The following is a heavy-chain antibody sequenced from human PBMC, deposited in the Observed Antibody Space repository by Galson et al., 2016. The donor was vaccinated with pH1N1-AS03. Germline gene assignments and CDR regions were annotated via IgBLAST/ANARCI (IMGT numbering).Heavy chain of an antibody. J-gene: IGHJ3*02. Sequence: SLRLSCAASGSTFSTLWMTWVRQAPGKGLEWVANIKQDGSEKYYVDSVKGRFTISRDNAKNSLYLQMNSLRAEDTAVYYCARDSGYCRSTSCRGDAFDIWGQGTMVTVSS. CDR2: IKQDGSEK. D-gene: IGHD2-2*01. V-gene: IGHV3-7*03. CDR1: GSTFSTLW. CDR3: ARDSGYCRSTSCRGDAFDI.